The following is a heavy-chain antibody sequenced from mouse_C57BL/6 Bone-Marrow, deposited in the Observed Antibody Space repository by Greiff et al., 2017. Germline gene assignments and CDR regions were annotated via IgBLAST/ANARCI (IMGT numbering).Heavy chain of an antibody. CDR3: ARWYYGSPWFAY. J-gene: IGHJ3*01. CDR1: GYSFTSYY. Sequence: VQLQQPGPELVKPGASVKISCKASGYSFTSYYIHWVKQRPGQGLEWIGWIYPGSGNTKYNEKFKGKATMTVDTSSSTAYMQLSSLTSEDSAVYFCARWYYGSPWFAYWGQGTLVTVSA. CDR2: IYPGSGNT. D-gene: IGHD1-1*01. V-gene: IGHV1-66*01.